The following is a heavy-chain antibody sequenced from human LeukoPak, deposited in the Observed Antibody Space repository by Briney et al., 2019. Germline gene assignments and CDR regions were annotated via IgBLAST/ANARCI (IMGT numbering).Heavy chain of an antibody. CDR1: GYTFTSYG. D-gene: IGHD6-13*01. CDR3: ARGFTAAGSPFDY. CDR2: IIPIFGTA. J-gene: IGHJ4*02. V-gene: IGHV1-69*06. Sequence: SVKVSCKASGYTFTSYGISWVRQAPGQGLEWMGGIIPIFGTANYAQKFQGRVTITADKSTSTAYMELSSLRSEDTAVYYCARGFTAAGSPFDYWGQGTLVTVSS.